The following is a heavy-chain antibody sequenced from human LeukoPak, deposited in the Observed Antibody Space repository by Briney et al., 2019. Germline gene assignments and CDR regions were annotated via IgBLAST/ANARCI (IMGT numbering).Heavy chain of an antibody. CDR3: AKAGSFCGGDCYSDFDY. V-gene: IGHV3-23*01. D-gene: IGHD2-21*02. CDR2: ISGSGGST. J-gene: IGHJ4*02. CDR1: GFTFSSYA. Sequence: GGSLRLSCAASGFTFSSYAMSWVRQAPGKGLEWVSAISGSGGSTYYADSVKGRFTISRDNSKNTLYLQTNSLRAEDTAVYYCAKAGSFCGGDCYSDFDYWGQGTLVTVSS.